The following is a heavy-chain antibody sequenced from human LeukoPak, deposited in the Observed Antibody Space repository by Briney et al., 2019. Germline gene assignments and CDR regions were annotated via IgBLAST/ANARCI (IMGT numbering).Heavy chain of an antibody. J-gene: IGHJ4*02. Sequence: GGSLRLSCAASGNYWMHWVRQAPGKGLVWVSHINSDGSWTSYADSVKGRFTISKDNAKNTVYLQLNSLRPEDTALYYCAKHFCTGLDCSLFDSWGQGTLVTVSS. D-gene: IGHD3/OR15-3a*01. CDR1: GNYW. CDR2: INSDGSWT. V-gene: IGHV3-74*01. CDR3: AKHFCTGLDCSLFDS.